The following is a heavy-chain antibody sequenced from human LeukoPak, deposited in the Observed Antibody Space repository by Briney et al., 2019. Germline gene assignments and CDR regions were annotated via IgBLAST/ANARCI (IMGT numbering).Heavy chain of an antibody. CDR2: ISSNGGST. V-gene: IGHV3-64*01. CDR3: ARVSGYYAD. J-gene: IGHJ4*02. CDR1: GFTFSSYA. Sequence: GGSLRLSCAASGFTFSSYAMHWVRQAPEKGLEYVSAISSNGGSTYYANSVKGRFTISRDNSKNTLYLQMGSLRAEDMAVYYCARVSGYYADWGQGTLVTVSS. D-gene: IGHD3-22*01.